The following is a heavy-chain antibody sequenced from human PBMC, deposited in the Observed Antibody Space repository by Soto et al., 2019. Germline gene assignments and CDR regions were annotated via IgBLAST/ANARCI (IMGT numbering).Heavy chain of an antibody. Sequence: QVQLVESGGGVVQPGRSLSLSCAASGFTFSSYGIHWVRQAPGKGLEWVAVIWYDGSNKYYVDSGKGRFTISRDNSKNILDLETSSLRAEDMAVYDRAREVLDRGIKYHGIDVWGQGTTDTVS. CDR3: AREVLDRGIKYHGIDV. CDR1: GFTFSSYG. CDR2: IWYDGSNK. D-gene: IGHD3-10*01. J-gene: IGHJ6*02. V-gene: IGHV3-33*01.